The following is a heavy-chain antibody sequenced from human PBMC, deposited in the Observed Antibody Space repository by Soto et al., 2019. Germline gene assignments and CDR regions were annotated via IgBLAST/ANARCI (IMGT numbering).Heavy chain of an antibody. V-gene: IGHV3-21*01. CDR3: AREETAWPLAYGLDV. Sequence: GGSLRLSCEASGFTFSTYSMIWVRQAPGKGLEWVSSIGRRSDIYYADSVKGRFTISRDNAKNSVSLQMNSLRDEDTAVYYCAREETAWPLAYGLDVWGQGTTVTVSS. D-gene: IGHD2-21*02. J-gene: IGHJ6*02. CDR1: GFTFSTYS. CDR2: IGRRSDI.